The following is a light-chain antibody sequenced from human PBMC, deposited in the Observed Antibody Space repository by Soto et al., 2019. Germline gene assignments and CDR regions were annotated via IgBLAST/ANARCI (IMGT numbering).Light chain of an antibody. CDR1: SSDIGGYTY. J-gene: IGLJ1*01. CDR2: DVT. V-gene: IGLV2-14*03. Sequence: QSVLTRPASVSGSPGQSITISCTGTSSDIGGYTYVSWYQQHPGKVPKLLIYDVTNRPSGISNRFSGSKSGNTASLTISGLQAEDEADYYCTSYTSSSSYVFGTGTKVTVL. CDR3: TSYTSSSSYV.